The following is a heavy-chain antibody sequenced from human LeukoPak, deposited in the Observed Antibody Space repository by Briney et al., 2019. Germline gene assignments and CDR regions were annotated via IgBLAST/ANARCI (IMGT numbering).Heavy chain of an antibody. D-gene: IGHD6-13*01. V-gene: IGHV4-34*01. CDR2: INHSGST. Sequence: PSETLTLTCAVYGGSFSGYYWSWIRQPRGKGLEWIGEINHSGSTNYNPSLKSRVTISVDTSKNQFSLKLSSVTAADTAVYYCARGIAAAASFFDYWGQGTLVTVSS. J-gene: IGHJ4*02. CDR3: ARGIAAAASFFDY. CDR1: GGSFSGYY.